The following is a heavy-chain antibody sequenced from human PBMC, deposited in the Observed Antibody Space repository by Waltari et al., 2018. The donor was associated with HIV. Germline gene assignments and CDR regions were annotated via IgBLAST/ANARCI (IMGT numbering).Heavy chain of an antibody. J-gene: IGHJ4*02. CDR1: GYSISSGYY. Sequence: QVQLQESGPGLVKPSETLSLTCAVSGYSISSGYYWGWLRQPPGKGLEWIGSMYHSGGTSIHPSLKSRVTISVDTSKNQFSLKLSSVTAADTAVYYCARGPWIQLWPYYFDYWGQGTLVTVSS. CDR3: ARGPWIQLWPYYFDY. V-gene: IGHV4-38-2*01. D-gene: IGHD5-18*01. CDR2: MYHSGGT.